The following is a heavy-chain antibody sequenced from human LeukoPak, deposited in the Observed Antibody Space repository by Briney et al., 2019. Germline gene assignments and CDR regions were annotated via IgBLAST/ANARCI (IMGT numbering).Heavy chain of an antibody. CDR2: ISGSGGST. CDR3: AKEPLYCGGDCYEPFDC. V-gene: IGHV3-23*01. Sequence: GGSLRLSCAASGFTFSSYAMSWVRQAPGKGLEWASGISGSGGSTSYADSVKGRFTLSRDNSKNTVYLQMNSLRGEDAAVYYCAKEPLYCGGDCYEPFDCWGQGTLVTVSS. D-gene: IGHD2-21*02. CDR1: GFTFSSYA. J-gene: IGHJ4*02.